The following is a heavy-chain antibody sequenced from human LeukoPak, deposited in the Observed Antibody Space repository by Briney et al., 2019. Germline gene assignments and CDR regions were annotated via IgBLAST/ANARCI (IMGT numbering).Heavy chain of an antibody. CDR2: ISSNGGST. V-gene: IGHV3-64*01. CDR3: AKDVATKPYYYYYGMDV. D-gene: IGHD1-26*01. Sequence: GGSLRLSCAASGFTFSSYAMHWVRQAPGKGLEYVSAISSNGGSTYYANSVKGRFTISRDNSKNTLYLQMNSLRAEDTAVYYCAKDVATKPYYYYYGMDVWGQGTTVTVSS. J-gene: IGHJ6*02. CDR1: GFTFSSYA.